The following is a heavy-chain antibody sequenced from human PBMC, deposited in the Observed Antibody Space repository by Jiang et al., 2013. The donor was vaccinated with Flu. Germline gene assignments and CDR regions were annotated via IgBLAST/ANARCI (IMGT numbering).Heavy chain of an antibody. CDR3: ARDEGRSSSSLVYYYYMDV. V-gene: IGHV1-69*04. CDR2: IIPILGIA. J-gene: IGHJ6*03. D-gene: IGHD6-6*01. Sequence: SGGTFSSYTISWVRQAPGQGLEWMGRIIPILGIANYAQKFQGRVTITADKSTSTAYMELSSLRSEDTAVYYCARDEGRSSSSLVYYYYMDVWGKGTTVTVSS. CDR1: GGTFSSYT.